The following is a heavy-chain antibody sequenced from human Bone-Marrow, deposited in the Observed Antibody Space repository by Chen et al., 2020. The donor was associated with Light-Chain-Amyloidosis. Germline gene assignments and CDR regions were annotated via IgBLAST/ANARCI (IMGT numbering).Heavy chain of an antibody. J-gene: IGHJ4*02. CDR1: GFSFRTYW. Sequence: EVQVVASGGGVVPPGGSQRLSCLASGFSFRTYWMHWVRQVPGKGLVWVARIASDGSSPSYAGSVKGRFTISRDNAKNTLSLQMNSLRAEDTGLYYCAREGSVGRLDYWGPGTPVTVSA. D-gene: IGHD3-10*01. V-gene: IGHV3-74*01. CDR2: IASDGSSP. CDR3: AREGSVGRLDY.